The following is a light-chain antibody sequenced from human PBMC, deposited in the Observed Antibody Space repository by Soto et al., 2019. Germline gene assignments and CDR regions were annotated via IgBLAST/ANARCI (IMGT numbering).Light chain of an antibody. V-gene: IGKV3-20*01. Sequence: VMTQSPATLSVSPGERATLSSRASQSVSSSSLAWYQQKPGQAPRLLIYDTSSRATGIPDRFSGSGSGTDFTLTISRLEPEDFAVYYCQQYGSSSWTFGQGTKVDIK. CDR3: QQYGSSSWT. CDR1: QSVSSSS. J-gene: IGKJ1*01. CDR2: DTS.